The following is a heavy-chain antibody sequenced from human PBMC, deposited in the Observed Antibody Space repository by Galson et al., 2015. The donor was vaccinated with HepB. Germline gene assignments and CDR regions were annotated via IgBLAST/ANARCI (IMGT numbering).Heavy chain of an antibody. V-gene: IGHV4-39*01. D-gene: IGHD2-8*02. J-gene: IGHJ5*02. CDR2: IYYSGST. CDR3: ARHPEVLGWFDP. CDR1: GGSISSSSSYY. Sequence: SETLSLTCSVSGGSISSSSSYYWGWIRQPPGKGLEWIGSIYYSGSTYYNPSLKSRVTISVDTSKNQFSLKLSSVTAADTAVYYCARHPEVLGWFDPWGQGTLVTVSS.